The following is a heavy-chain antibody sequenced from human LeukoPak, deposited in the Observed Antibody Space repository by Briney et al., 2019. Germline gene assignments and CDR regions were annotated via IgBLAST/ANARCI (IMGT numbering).Heavy chain of an antibody. CDR2: VQYDGNNK. Sequence: TGGSLRLSCATSGFTFSTYGIHWVRQGPGKGLEWVAFVQYDGNNKYYADSVKGRFTISRDSSMNTVFLQMNSLRAEDTALYYCAKDRLAVSGDFDYWGQGTLVIVSS. CDR3: AKDRLAVSGDFDY. V-gene: IGHV3-30*02. D-gene: IGHD6-19*01. J-gene: IGHJ4*02. CDR1: GFTFSTYG.